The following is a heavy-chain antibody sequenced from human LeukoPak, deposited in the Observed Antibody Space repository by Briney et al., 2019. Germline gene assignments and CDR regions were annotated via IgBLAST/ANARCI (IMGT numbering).Heavy chain of an antibody. CDR3: AKGYTTGWSEGDLDY. D-gene: IGHD6-19*01. CDR1: GFTLTNYA. J-gene: IGHJ4*02. Sequence: GGSLRLSCAASGFTLTNYAMNWVRQIPGKGLEWVSGISGDNTYYADSVRGRFTISRDSSKNTLYLHMDSLRAEDTAVYLCAKGYTTGWSEGDLDYWGQGTLVSVSS. V-gene: IGHV3-23*01. CDR2: ISGDNT.